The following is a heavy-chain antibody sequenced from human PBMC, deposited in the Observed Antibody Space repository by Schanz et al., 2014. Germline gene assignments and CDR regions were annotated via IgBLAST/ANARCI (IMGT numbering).Heavy chain of an antibody. D-gene: IGHD6-19*01. CDR2: ISSSSMYI. Sequence: DVQLVDSGGGLVQPGGSLRLSCAASGFTFSGYAMSWVRQAPGKGLEWVSSISSSSMYIYQADSMRGRFTISRDNAKNSLYLQVNNLSAEDTAVYYCVRDKKGFVAVAGRAPFDYWGQGTRVTVSS. CDR1: GFTFSGYA. CDR3: VRDKKGFVAVAGRAPFDY. J-gene: IGHJ4*02. V-gene: IGHV3-21*01.